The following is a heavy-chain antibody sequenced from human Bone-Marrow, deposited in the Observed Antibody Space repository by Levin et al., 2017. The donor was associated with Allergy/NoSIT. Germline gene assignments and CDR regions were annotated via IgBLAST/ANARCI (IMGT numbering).Heavy chain of an antibody. CDR3: ARDRGNILNALDV. V-gene: IGHV3-30-3*01. CDR1: GLTFSSHA. J-gene: IGHJ6*02. CDR2: ISYDGSKK. D-gene: IGHD3-9*01. Sequence: QLGESLKISCAASGLTFSSHAMHWVRQAPGKGLDWVALISYDGSKKYYADSVKGRFTISRDNSMSTLYLQMNTLKAEDTAVYYCARDRGNILNALDVWGQGTTVTVSS.